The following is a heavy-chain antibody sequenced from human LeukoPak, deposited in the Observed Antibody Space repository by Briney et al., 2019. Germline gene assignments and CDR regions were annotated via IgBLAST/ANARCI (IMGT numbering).Heavy chain of an antibody. J-gene: IGHJ6*03. V-gene: IGHV4-30-4*08. D-gene: IGHD2-2*01. Sequence: PSETLSLTCTVSGGSISSGDYYWSWIRQPPGKGLEWIGYIYYSGSTYYNPSLKSRVTISVDTSKNQFSLKLSSVTAADTAVYYCAREIVVVPAFNYYYYYYMDVWGKGTTVTVSS. CDR3: AREIVVVPAFNYYYYYYMDV. CDR2: IYYSGST. CDR1: GGSISSGDYY.